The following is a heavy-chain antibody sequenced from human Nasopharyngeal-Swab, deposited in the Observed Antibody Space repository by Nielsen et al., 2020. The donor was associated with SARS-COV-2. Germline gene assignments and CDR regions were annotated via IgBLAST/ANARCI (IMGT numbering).Heavy chain of an antibody. Sequence: GGSLRLSCAASGLTISSYSMNWVRQAPGKGLEWVSSISSSSSYIYYADSVKGRFTISRDNAKNSLYLQMNSLRAEDTAVYYCARDDWRYSSSSSFDYWGQGTLVTVSS. CDR1: GLTISSYS. CDR3: ARDDWRYSSSSSFDY. D-gene: IGHD6-6*01. V-gene: IGHV3-21*01. J-gene: IGHJ4*02. CDR2: ISSSSSYI.